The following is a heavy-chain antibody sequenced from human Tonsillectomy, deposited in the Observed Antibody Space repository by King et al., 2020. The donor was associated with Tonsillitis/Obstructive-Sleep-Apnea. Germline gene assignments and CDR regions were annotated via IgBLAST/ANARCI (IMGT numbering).Heavy chain of an antibody. CDR1: GGTFSSYA. D-gene: IGHD5-18*01. J-gene: IGHJ6*02. CDR2: IIPIFGIG. CDR3: ARGGGDETATHYYGMDV. V-gene: IGHV1-69*17. Sequence: QLVQSGAEVKKPGSSVKVSCKASGGTFSSYAISWVRQAPGQGLEWMGGIIPIFGIGNYAQKFQGRVTITADKSTTTAYMELSSLRSEDTAVYYCARGGGDETATHYYGMDVWGQGTTVTVSS.